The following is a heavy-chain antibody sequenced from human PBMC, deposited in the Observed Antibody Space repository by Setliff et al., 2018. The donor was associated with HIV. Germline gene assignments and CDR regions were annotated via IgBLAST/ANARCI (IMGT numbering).Heavy chain of an antibody. CDR1: GGTFSSYA. CDR2: IIPIFGTA. CDR3: ARDGYKWNDNALEI. D-gene: IGHD1-20*01. Sequence: SVKVSCKASGGTFSSYAISWVRQAPGQGLEWMGGIIPIFGTANYAQKFQGRVTITADESTSTAYMELSSLRSEDTAVYYCARDGYKWNDNALEIWGLGTVVTVSS. J-gene: IGHJ3*02. V-gene: IGHV1-69*13.